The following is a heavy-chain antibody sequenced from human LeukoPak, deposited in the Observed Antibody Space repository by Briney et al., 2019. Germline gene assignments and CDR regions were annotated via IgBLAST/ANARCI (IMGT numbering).Heavy chain of an antibody. V-gene: IGHV3-23*01. Sequence: GGSLRLSCAASGFTFSSFAMLWVRQAPRKGLQWVSAIGSDSGGIQYADSVKGRFTISRDNSKNTLFLQMDSLRADDTAVYYCAKYRTTSAPPRNFDYWGQGALVTVSS. CDR2: IGSDSGGI. CDR3: AKYRTTSAPPRNFDY. D-gene: IGHD1-14*01. CDR1: GFTFSSFA. J-gene: IGHJ4*02.